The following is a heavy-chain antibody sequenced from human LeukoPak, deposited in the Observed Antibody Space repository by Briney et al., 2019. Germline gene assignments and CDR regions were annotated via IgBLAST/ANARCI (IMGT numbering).Heavy chain of an antibody. CDR3: ARVRTYYYDSSGFDAFDI. Sequence: PSETLSLTCTVSGGSISSYYWSWIRQPPGKGLEWIGYIYYSGSTNYNPSLKSPVTISVDTSKNQFSLKLSSVTAADTAVYYCARVRTYYYDSSGFDAFDIWGQGTMVTVSS. V-gene: IGHV4-59*01. CDR2: IYYSGST. J-gene: IGHJ3*02. D-gene: IGHD3-22*01. CDR1: GGSISSYY.